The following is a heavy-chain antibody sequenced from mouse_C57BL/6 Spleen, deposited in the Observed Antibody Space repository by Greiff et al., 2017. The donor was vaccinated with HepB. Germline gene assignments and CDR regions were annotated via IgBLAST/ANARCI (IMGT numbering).Heavy chain of an antibody. D-gene: IGHD2-5*01. J-gene: IGHJ1*03. V-gene: IGHV7-3*01. CDR1: GFTFTDYY. CDR2: IRNKANGYTT. CDR3: ARSGDSNYVGDFDV. Sequence: EVKLVESGGGLVQPGGSLSLSCAASGFTFTDYYMSWVRQPPGKALEWLGFIRNKANGYTTEYSASVKGRFTISRDNSQSILYLQMNALRAEDSATYYCARSGDSNYVGDFDVWGTGTTVTVSS.